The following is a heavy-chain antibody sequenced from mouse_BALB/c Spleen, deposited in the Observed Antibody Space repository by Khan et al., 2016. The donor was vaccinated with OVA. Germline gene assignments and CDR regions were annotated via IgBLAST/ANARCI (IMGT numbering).Heavy chain of an antibody. V-gene: IGHV2-9*02. CDR3: ARSKYRARY. D-gene: IGHD3-3*01. Sequence: QVQLKESGPGLVAPSQSLSITCTVYGYSLTRYGVHWVRQPPGKGLEWLGLIWAGGSTNYNWALMSRLSISIDNSKSLVFLIMNSLQTDDTALYCCARSKYRARYWGQGTTLTVSS. CDR1: GYSLTRYG. J-gene: IGHJ2*01. CDR2: IWAGGST.